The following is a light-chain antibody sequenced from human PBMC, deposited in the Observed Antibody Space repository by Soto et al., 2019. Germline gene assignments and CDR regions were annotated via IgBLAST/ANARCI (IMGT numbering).Light chain of an antibody. CDR3: CSYAGSYTEV. CDR1: SSDVGGYNY. J-gene: IGLJ2*01. CDR2: DVS. Sequence: QSALTQPRSVSGSPGQSVTISCTGTSSDVGGYNYVSWYQQHPGKAPKFMIYDVSKRPSGVPDRFSGSKSGNTASLTISGLQAEAEADYYCCSYAGSYTEVFGGGTKLTVL. V-gene: IGLV2-11*01.